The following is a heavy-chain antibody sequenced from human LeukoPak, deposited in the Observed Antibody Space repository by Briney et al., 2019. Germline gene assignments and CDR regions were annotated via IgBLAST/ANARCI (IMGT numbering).Heavy chain of an antibody. D-gene: IGHD3-22*01. CDR1: GGSISSYY. CDR3: ARLPSYYDSSRPGYYYYGMDV. J-gene: IGHJ6*02. CDR2: IYYSGST. V-gene: IGHV4-59*08. Sequence: PSETLSLTCTVSGGSISSYYWSRIRQPPGKGLEWIGYIYYSGSTNYNPSLKSRVTISVDTSKNQFSLKLSSVTAADTAVYYCARLPSYYDSSRPGYYYYGMDVWGQGTTVTVSS.